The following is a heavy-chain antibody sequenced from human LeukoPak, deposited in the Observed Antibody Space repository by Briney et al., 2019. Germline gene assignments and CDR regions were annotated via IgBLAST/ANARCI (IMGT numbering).Heavy chain of an antibody. CDR2: INPNSGGT. Sequence: ASVRVSCKASGYTFTGYYMHWVRQAPGQGLEWMGWINPNSGGTNYAQKFQGRVTMTRDTSISTAYMELSRLRSDDTAVYYCARESGGYSGYAGDWFDPWGQGTLVTVSS. D-gene: IGHD5-12*01. J-gene: IGHJ5*02. CDR3: ARESGGYSGYAGDWFDP. V-gene: IGHV1-2*02. CDR1: GYTFTGYY.